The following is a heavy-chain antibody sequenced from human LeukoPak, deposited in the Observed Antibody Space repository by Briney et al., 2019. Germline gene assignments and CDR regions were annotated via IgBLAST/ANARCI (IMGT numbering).Heavy chain of an antibody. D-gene: IGHD2-2*01. V-gene: IGHV3-30*04. CDR2: ISYDGSNK. Sequence: GSLRLSCAASGFTFSSYAMHWVRQAPGKGLEWVAVISYDGSNKYYADSVKGRFTISRDNSKNTLYLQMNSLRAGDTAVYYCASDSSPGFWGQGTLVTVSS. J-gene: IGHJ4*02. CDR1: GFTFSSYA. CDR3: ASDSSPGF.